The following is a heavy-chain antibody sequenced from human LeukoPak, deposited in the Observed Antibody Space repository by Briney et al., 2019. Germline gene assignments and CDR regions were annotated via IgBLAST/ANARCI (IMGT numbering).Heavy chain of an antibody. V-gene: IGHV3-9*01. J-gene: IGHJ4*02. CDR2: ISWNSGSI. CDR3: AKDMRRGIAVAGLDY. Sequence: SLKISCAASGFTFDDYAMHWVRPAPGKGLEWVSGISWNSGSIGYADSVKGRFTISRDNAKNSLYLQMNSLRAEDTALYYCAKDMRRGIAVAGLDYWGQGTLVTVSS. D-gene: IGHD6-19*01. CDR1: GFTFDDYA.